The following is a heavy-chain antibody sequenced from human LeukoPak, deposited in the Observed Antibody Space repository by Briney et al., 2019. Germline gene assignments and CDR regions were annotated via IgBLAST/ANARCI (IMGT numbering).Heavy chain of an antibody. Sequence: GGSLRLSCAASGFSFSSYGMYWVRQAPGKGLEWVALIYNDGGLPNYLDSVRGRFTISRDNSKNTLYLQMDSLRVEDTAVYYCAQGPYVGNSEFLENWGQGSLVIVSS. CDR3: AQGPYVGNSEFLEN. CDR1: GFSFSSYG. D-gene: IGHD4-23*01. J-gene: IGHJ4*02. CDR2: IYNDGGLP. V-gene: IGHV3-33*07.